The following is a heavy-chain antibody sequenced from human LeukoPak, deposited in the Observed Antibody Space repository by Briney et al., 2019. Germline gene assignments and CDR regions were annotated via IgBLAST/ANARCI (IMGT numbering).Heavy chain of an antibody. CDR1: GFTFSSYG. Sequence: GGSLRLSCAASGFTFSSYGMHWVRQAPGKGLEWVAVIWYDGSNKYYADSVKGRFTISRDNSKNTLYLQMNSLRAEDTAVYYCARDRGIAVAGTPYYGMDVWGQGTTVTVSS. V-gene: IGHV3-33*01. CDR2: IWYDGSNK. CDR3: ARDRGIAVAGTPYYGMDV. D-gene: IGHD6-19*01. J-gene: IGHJ6*02.